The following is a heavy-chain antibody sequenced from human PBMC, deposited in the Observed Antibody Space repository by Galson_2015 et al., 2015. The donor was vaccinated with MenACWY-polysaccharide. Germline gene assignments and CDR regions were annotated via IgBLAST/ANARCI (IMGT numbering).Heavy chain of an antibody. CDR1: GFTFSNAW. J-gene: IGHJ4*02. V-gene: IGHV3-15*01. CDR3: IFAAAGPKY. Sequence: SLRLSCAASGFTFSNAWMTWVRQAPGRGPEWVGRIKSNIDGGTTDYAVFVKGRFTISRDDSKNTPYLEMNSLTIEDTAVYYCIFAAAGPKYWGQGTLVTVSS. CDR2: IKSNIDGGTT. D-gene: IGHD6-13*01.